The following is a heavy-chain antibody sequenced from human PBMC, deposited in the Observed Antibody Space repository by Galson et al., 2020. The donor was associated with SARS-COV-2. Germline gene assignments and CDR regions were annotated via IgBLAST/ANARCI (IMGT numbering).Heavy chain of an antibody. CDR2: FSGSGSRT. D-gene: IGHD2-2*01. V-gene: IGHV3-23*01. CDR3: VKTNQGPYNCRSDFYMDV. J-gene: IGHJ6*03. Sequence: GGSLRLSCAASGFSFSTFVMTWVRRAPGKGMEWVSTFSGSGSRTDYADSVKGRFTISRDNSKNTLYLQMDNLRAEDTAVYYCVKTNQGPYNCRSDFYMDVWGKGTTVTVSS. CDR1: GFSFSTFV.